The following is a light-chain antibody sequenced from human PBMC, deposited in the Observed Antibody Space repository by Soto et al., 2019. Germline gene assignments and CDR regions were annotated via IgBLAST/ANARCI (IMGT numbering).Light chain of an antibody. J-gene: IGKJ1*01. CDR3: QQYYSYPPWT. CDR2: AAS. CDR1: QGISSY. Sequence: FSASTGDRVTITCRASQGISSYLAWYQQKPGKAPKLLIYAASTLQSGVPSRFSGSGSGTDFTLTISCLQSEDFATYYCQQYYSYPPWTFGQGTKVDIK. V-gene: IGKV1-8*01.